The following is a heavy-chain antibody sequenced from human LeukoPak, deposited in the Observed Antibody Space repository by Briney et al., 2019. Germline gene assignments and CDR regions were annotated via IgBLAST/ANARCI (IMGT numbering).Heavy chain of an antibody. CDR1: GFTFSSYA. CDR2: ISGSGGST. J-gene: IGHJ4*02. CDR3: ARALLTVHYDSSGGFGY. D-gene: IGHD3-22*01. Sequence: QPGGSLRLSCAASGFTFSSYAMSWVRQAPGKGLEWVSAISGSGGSTYYADSVKGRFTISRDNAKNSLYLEMNSLRAEDTAVYYCARALLTVHYDSSGGFGYWGQGTLVTVSS. V-gene: IGHV3-23*01.